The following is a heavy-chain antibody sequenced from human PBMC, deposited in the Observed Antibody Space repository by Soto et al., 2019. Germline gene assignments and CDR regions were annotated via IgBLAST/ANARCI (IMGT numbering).Heavy chain of an antibody. J-gene: IGHJ4*02. CDR1: GFTFTSSA. V-gene: IGHV1-58*01. CDR3: AARSYYYDSSLDY. CDR2: IVVGSGNT. Sequence: SVKVSCKASGFTFTSSAVQWVRQARGQRLEWIGWIVVGSGNTNYAQKFQERVTITRDMSTSTAYMELSSLRSEDTAVYYGAARSYYYDSSLDYWGQGTLVTV. D-gene: IGHD3-22*01.